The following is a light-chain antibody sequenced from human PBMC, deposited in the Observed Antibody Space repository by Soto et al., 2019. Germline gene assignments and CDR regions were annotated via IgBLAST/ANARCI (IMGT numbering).Light chain of an antibody. J-gene: IGLJ2*01. CDR3: HSYDVSLRGPA. CDR1: RSNIGAGYD. CDR2: DNS. V-gene: IGLV1-40*01. Sequence: SVLTQPPSLSGAPGQRVTISCTGSRSNIGAGYDVHWYQNLPGTAPKVLIFDNSNRPSGVPDRFSGSKSGTSASLAITGRKAEDEAVYYCHSYDVSLRGPAFGGGTKVTVL.